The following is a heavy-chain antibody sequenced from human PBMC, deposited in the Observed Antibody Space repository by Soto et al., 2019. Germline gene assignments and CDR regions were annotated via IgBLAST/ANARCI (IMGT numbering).Heavy chain of an antibody. Sequence: GGSLRLSCAASGFTFSSYAMSWVRQAPGKGLEWVSAISGSGGSTYYADSVKGRFTISRDNSKNTLYLQMNSLRAEDTAVYYCAKFEILEWLPTDEPWGQGTLVTVSS. V-gene: IGHV3-23*01. J-gene: IGHJ4*02. CDR2: ISGSGGST. CDR1: GFTFSSYA. D-gene: IGHD3-3*01. CDR3: AKFEILEWLPTDEP.